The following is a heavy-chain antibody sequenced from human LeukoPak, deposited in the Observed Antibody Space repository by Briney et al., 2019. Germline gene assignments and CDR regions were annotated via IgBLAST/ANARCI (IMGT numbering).Heavy chain of an antibody. CDR2: ISYDGSNK. CDR1: GFTFSDYY. J-gene: IGHJ4*02. CDR3: AKDVAAVRLDY. D-gene: IGHD6-13*01. V-gene: IGHV3-30*18. Sequence: GGSLRLSCAASGFTFSDYYMSWIRQAPGKGLEWVAVISYDGSNKYYADSVKGRFTISRDNSKNTLYLQMNSLRAEDTAVYYCAKDVAAVRLDYWGQGTLVTVSS.